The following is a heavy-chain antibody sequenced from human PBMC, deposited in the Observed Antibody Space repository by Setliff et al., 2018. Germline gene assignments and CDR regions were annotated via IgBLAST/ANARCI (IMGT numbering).Heavy chain of an antibody. V-gene: IGHV1-18*01. CDR2: INNYSFKT. J-gene: IGHJ4*02. Sequence: SVKDSCKTSGYTFTNYGITWVRQAPGQGLEWMGWINNYSFKTNYPQKFLGRVTVTTDTSTGTAYMELGSLTSDDTAIYYCARINFYVSSGYYYAPDYWGPGTLVTVSS. CDR1: GYTFTNYG. D-gene: IGHD3-22*01. CDR3: ARINFYVSSGYYYAPDY.